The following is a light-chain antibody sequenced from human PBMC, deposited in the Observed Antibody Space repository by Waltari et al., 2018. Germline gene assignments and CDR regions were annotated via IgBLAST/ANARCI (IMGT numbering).Light chain of an antibody. J-gene: IGKJ4*01. CDR2: DTS. CDR3: QQGSVLPLT. V-gene: IGKV3-11*01. CDR1: QSVFNY. Sequence: PGERATLSCRASQSVFNYLAWYQQKPGQAPRLLIYDTSKRATGIPARFSGSGSGTDFTLTISNLEAEDFALYFCQQGSVLPLTFGRGTKVDIK.